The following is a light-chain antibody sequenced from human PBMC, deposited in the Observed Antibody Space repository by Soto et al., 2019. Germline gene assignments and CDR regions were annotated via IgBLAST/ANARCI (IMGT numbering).Light chain of an antibody. CDR1: QSLTRNY. J-gene: IGKJ1*01. CDR2: DAS. Sequence: VLSQFPGTLSLTQGERATLSCRASQSLTRNYLAWYQQKVGQAPRLLIYDASNRATGIPARFSGSGSGTDFTLTISRLEPEDFAVYYCQQYGSSGTFGQGTKV. CDR3: QQYGSSGT. V-gene: IGKV3-20*01.